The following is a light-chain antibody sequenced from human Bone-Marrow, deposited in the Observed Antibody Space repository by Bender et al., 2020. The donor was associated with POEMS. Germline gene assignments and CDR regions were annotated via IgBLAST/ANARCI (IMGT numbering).Light chain of an antibody. Sequence: QSALTQPASVSGSPGQSITISCTGTSSDVGGYNYVSWYQQHPGKAPKLIIYDVSNRPSGVPDRFSGSKSGTSASLAITGLQSEDEADYYCAAWDDSLNGPVFGGGTQLTVL. CDR2: DVS. J-gene: IGLJ3*02. V-gene: IGLV2-14*03. CDR1: SSDVGGYNY. CDR3: AAWDDSLNGPV.